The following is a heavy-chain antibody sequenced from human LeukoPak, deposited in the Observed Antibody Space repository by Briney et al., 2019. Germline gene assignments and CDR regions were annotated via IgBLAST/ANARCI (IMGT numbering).Heavy chain of an antibody. CDR1: GFTLNTYW. CDR2: IRQDGSEK. Sequence: GGSLRLSCAASGFTLNTYWMTWVPQAPGKGLEWVANIRQDGSEKYYVDSVKGRFTISRDNAKNSLYLQMNSLRAEDTAVYYCARGLVSGDCWGQGTLVTVSS. CDR3: ARGLVSGDC. J-gene: IGHJ4*02. V-gene: IGHV3-7*04. D-gene: IGHD3-9*01.